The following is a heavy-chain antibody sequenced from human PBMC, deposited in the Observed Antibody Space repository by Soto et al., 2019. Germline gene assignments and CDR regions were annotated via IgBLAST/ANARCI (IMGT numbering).Heavy chain of an antibody. CDR3: ARVYGDYIDY. Sequence: SVRVACNCSDPTFGSNGITWVRQAPGHGLEWMGWISAENGNTNYAPEFQGRVTMTTDTSTNTASMELKNLKYDDTAVYYCARVYGDYIDYWGQGTLVTVSS. V-gene: IGHV1-18*01. CDR1: DPTFGSNG. CDR2: ISAENGNT. D-gene: IGHD4-17*01. J-gene: IGHJ4*02.